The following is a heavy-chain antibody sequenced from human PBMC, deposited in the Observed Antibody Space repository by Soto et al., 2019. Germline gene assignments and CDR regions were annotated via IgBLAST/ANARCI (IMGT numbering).Heavy chain of an antibody. CDR2: IIPIFGTA. J-gene: IGHJ5*02. Sequence: SVKVSWKASGGSFSSYAISWVRQAPGQGLEWMGGIIPIFGTANYAQKFQGRVTITADESTSTAYMELSSLRSEDTAVYYCARESITMVRGNRQNWFDPWGQGTLVTVSS. D-gene: IGHD3-10*01. CDR3: ARESITMVRGNRQNWFDP. CDR1: GGSFSSYA. V-gene: IGHV1-69*13.